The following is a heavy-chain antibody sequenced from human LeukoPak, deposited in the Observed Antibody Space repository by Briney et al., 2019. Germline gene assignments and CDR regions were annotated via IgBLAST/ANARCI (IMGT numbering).Heavy chain of an antibody. CDR1: GFTVNSNY. J-gene: IGHJ4*02. Sequence: PGGSLRLSCAASGFTVNSNYMSWVRQAPGKGLEWVSVIYSGGSTYYADSVKGRFTISRDNSKNTLYLQMNSLRAEDTAVYYCARVAFRSSSYISGIDYWGQGTLVTVSS. D-gene: IGHD6-6*01. CDR3: ARVAFRSSSYISGIDY. V-gene: IGHV3-53*01. CDR2: IYSGGST.